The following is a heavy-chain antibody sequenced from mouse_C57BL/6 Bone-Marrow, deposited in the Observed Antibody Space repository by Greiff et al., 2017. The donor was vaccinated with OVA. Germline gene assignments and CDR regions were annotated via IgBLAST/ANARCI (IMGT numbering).Heavy chain of an antibody. V-gene: IGHV5-17*01. CDR2: ISSGSSTI. CDR3: AKGYDYPAMDY. Sequence: EVQLVESGGGLVKPGGSLKLSCAASGFTFSDYGMHWVRQAPEKGLEWVAYISSGSSTIYYADTVKGRFTISRDNAKNTLFLQMTSLRSEDTAMYYCAKGYDYPAMDYWGQGTSVTVSS. J-gene: IGHJ4*01. CDR1: GFTFSDYG.